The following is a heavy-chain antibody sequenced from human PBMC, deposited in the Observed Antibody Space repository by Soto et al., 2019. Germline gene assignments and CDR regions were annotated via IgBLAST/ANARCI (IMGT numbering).Heavy chain of an antibody. D-gene: IGHD6-13*01. J-gene: IGHJ5*02. CDR3: VRGGIARNWFDP. V-gene: IGHV4-30-2*05. CDR2: IYHSGST. CDR1: GGSISSGGYS. Sequence: PSETLSLTCAVSGGSISSGGYSWSWIRQPPGRGLEWIGYIYHSGSTYYNPSLKSRVIISADTSKNQFSLKLTSMTAADTAVYYCVRGGIARNWFDPWGQGTLVIVSS.